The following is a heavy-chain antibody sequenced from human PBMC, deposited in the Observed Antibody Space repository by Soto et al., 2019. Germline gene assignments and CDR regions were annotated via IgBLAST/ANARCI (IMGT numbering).Heavy chain of an antibody. CDR3: ARSTMIGPARRLDS. D-gene: IGHD3-10*02. CDR1: GFSVSSNDW. Sequence: VQLRESGPGLVKPSGTLSLICSVSGFSVSSNDWWTWVRQPPGKGLEWIGEVFRSGETNSNPSLKSRVTMSVDMSKNHFSLTLNSVTAADTGIYDCARSTMIGPARRLDSWGPGTLVTVSA. V-gene: IGHV4-4*02. J-gene: IGHJ5*01. CDR2: VFRSGET.